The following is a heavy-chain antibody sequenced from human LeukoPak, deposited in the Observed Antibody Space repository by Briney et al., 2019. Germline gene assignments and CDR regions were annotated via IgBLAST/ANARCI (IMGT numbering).Heavy chain of an antibody. Sequence: SVKVSCKASGYTFTGYYMHWVRQAPGQGLEWMGRIIPILDMADYAQKFQGRVTITADKSTSTAYMELSSLRSEDTAVYYCARGGFSSFFDYWGQGTLVTVSS. J-gene: IGHJ4*02. CDR1: GYTFTGYY. CDR3: ARGGFSSFFDY. D-gene: IGHD3-10*01. V-gene: IGHV1-69*04. CDR2: IIPILDMA.